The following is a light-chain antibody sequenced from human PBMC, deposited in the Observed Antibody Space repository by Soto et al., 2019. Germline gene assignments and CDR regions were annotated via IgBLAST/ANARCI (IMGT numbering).Light chain of an antibody. Sequence: QAVVTQEPSLTVSPGGTVTLTCASSTGAVTSGDYPNWFQQKPGQAPRTLIYNTSNKRSWTPARFSGALLGGKAALTLSGVQPEDEADYYCLLYYGGAWVFGGGTKLTV. J-gene: IGLJ3*02. CDR3: LLYYGGAWV. V-gene: IGLV7-43*01. CDR1: TGAVTSGDY. CDR2: NTS.